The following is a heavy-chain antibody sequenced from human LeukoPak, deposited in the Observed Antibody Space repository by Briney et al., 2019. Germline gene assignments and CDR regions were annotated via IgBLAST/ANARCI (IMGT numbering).Heavy chain of an antibody. D-gene: IGHD3-10*01. CDR3: AKARASGGGLFFDY. CDR1: GFSFSNYG. CDR2: IRFDGNNK. V-gene: IGHV3-30*02. Sequence: GGSLRLSCAASGFSFSNYGMHWVRQAPGKGLEWVAFIRFDGNNKEYADSVKGRFTISRDNAKNSLYLQMNSLRAEDTALYYCAKARASGGGLFFDYWGQGTLVTVSS. J-gene: IGHJ4*02.